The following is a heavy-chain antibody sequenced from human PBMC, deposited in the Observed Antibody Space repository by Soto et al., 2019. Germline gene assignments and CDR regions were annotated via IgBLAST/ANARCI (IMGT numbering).Heavy chain of an antibody. V-gene: IGHV3-53*01. J-gene: IGHJ4*02. CDR3: ARGVPITPGTFDY. CDR1: GFTVSSTY. Sequence: GGSLRLSCAASGFTVSSTYMSWVRQAPGKGLEWISIIYSGSSTFYADSVKGRFTISRDNSKNTLYLQMNSLRAEDTAVYYCARGVPITPGTFDYRGQGTLVTVSS. CDR2: IYSGSST. D-gene: IGHD5-12*01.